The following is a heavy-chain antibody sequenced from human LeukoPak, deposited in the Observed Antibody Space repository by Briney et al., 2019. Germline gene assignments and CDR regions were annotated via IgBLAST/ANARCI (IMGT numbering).Heavy chain of an antibody. D-gene: IGHD5-18*01. Sequence: PSETLSLTCTVSGGSISSSSYYWGWIRQPPGKGLEWIGSIYYSGSTYYNPSLKSRVTISVDTSKNQFSLKLSSVTAADTAVYYCAREPRSYGLIHYFDYWGQGTLVTVSS. CDR3: AREPRSYGLIHYFDY. CDR1: GGSISSSSYY. J-gene: IGHJ4*02. V-gene: IGHV4-39*07. CDR2: IYYSGST.